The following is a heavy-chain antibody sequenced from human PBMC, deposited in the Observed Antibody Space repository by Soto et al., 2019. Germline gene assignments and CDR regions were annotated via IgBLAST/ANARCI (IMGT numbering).Heavy chain of an antibody. CDR2: ISYDGSNK. D-gene: IGHD6-19*01. CDR1: GFTFSSYA. Sequence: GGSLRLSCAASGFTFSSYAMHWVRQAPGKGLEWVAVISYDGSNKYYADSVKGRFTISRDNSKNTLYLQMNSLRAEDTAVYYCARDKLYSSLPYYYGMDVWGQGTTVTLSS. J-gene: IGHJ6*02. CDR3: ARDKLYSSLPYYYGMDV. V-gene: IGHV3-30-3*01.